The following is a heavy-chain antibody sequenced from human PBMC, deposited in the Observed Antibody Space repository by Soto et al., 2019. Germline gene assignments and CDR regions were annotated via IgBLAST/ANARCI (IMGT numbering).Heavy chain of an antibody. D-gene: IGHD1-26*01. CDR2: VSGSGDST. J-gene: IGHJ4*02. CDR1: AFTLSSYA. V-gene: IGHV3-23*01. CDR3: AKVKEVGAITLFDY. Sequence: GGSLRLSCAASAFTLSSYAMSWVRQAPGKGLEWVSAVSGSGDSTYYADSVKGRFTISRDNSKNTLYLQMNSLRAEDTAVYYCAKVKEVGAITLFDYWGQGTLVTVSS.